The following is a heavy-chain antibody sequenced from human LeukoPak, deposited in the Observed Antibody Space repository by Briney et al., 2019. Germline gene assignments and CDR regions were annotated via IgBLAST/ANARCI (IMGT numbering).Heavy chain of an antibody. CDR2: INSDGSST. Sequence: PGGSLRLSRAASGFTFSSYWMHWGRQVPGKGLWWVSRINSDGSSTSYADSVKGRFTISRDNAKITLYLQMNSLRAEDKAMYYCARMRVVAGTIGYGMDVWGQGTTVTVS. CDR1: GFTFSSYW. J-gene: IGHJ6*02. V-gene: IGHV3-74*01. D-gene: IGHD6-19*01. CDR3: ARMRVVAGTIGYGMDV.